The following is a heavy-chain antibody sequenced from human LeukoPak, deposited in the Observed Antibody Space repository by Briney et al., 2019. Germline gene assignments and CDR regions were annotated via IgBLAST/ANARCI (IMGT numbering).Heavy chain of an antibody. CDR2: IYTSGST. Sequence: PSETLSLTCTVSGGSISSYYWSWIRQPAGKGLEWIGRIYTSGSTNYNPSLKSRVTMSVDTSKNQFSLKLSSVTAADTAVYYCARRYCSSTSRYGYYYYGMDVWGQGTTVPVSS. J-gene: IGHJ6*02. V-gene: IGHV4-4*07. D-gene: IGHD2-2*01. CDR1: GGSISSYY. CDR3: ARRYCSSTSRYGYYYYGMDV.